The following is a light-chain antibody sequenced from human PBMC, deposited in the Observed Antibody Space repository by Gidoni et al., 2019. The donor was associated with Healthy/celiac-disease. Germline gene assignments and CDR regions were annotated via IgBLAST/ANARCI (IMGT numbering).Light chain of an antibody. CDR3: SSYTSSSTL. J-gene: IGLJ2*01. CDR2: YVS. V-gene: IGLV2-14*01. CDR1: SSNVGGYNY. Sequence: QSALTQPAPVSGPPRQSITIPCTGTSSNVGGYNYVSWYQQHPGKSPKLMIYYVSHRLSWVSNRFSGSMSGNTASLTISGLQAEDEADDYCSSYTSSSTLFGGRTKLTVL.